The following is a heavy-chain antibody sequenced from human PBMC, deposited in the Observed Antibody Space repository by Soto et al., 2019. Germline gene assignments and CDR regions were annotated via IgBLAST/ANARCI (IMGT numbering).Heavy chain of an antibody. V-gene: IGHV2-5*02. Sequence: QITLKESGPTLVKPTETLTLTCTFSGFSLSTSGVGVGWIRQPPGKALEWLALIYWDDDKRYSPSLKSRLTTTKXTXKSQVVLTMTNMDPVDAATYYCAPRRGSGWVYYFDYWGQGTLVTVSS. CDR2: IYWDDDK. CDR3: APRRGSGWVYYFDY. D-gene: IGHD6-19*01. CDR1: GFSLSTSGVG. J-gene: IGHJ4*02.